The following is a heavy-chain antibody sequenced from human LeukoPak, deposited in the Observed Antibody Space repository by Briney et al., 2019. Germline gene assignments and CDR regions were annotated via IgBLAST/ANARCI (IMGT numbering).Heavy chain of an antibody. Sequence: PSETLSLTCTVSGGSITIRGYYWGWIRQPPGKGLEWIGALYYGGSTSYNPSLKSRVTISIDTSKNQFSLALRSVTATDTAVFYCVRYVVYGSGIYYFDYWGQGTLVTVSS. CDR1: GGSITIRGYY. CDR3: VRYVVYGSGIYYFDY. V-gene: IGHV4-39*01. D-gene: IGHD3-10*01. J-gene: IGHJ4*02. CDR2: LYYGGST.